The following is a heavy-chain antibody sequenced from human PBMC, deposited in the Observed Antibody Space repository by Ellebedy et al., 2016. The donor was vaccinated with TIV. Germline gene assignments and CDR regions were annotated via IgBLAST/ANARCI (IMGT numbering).Heavy chain of an antibody. CDR3: AKAPYTSSSDDYFDT. Sequence: SLKISXVASGIDFSNANMNWVRQAPGKGLEWVSGINWNSGRIAYADSVKGRFTISRDNAKNSLYLQMNSLRPEDTALYFCAKAPYTSSSDDYFDTWGQGTLVTVSS. CDR1: GIDFSNAN. CDR2: INWNSGRI. D-gene: IGHD6-6*01. V-gene: IGHV3-9*01. J-gene: IGHJ4*02.